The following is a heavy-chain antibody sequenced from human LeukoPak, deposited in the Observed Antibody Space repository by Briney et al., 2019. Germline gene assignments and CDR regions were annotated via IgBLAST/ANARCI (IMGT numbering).Heavy chain of an antibody. J-gene: IGHJ4*02. V-gene: IGHV1-18*04. CDR3: ARGPLYYDILTGYFERHEYSDY. Sequence: GASVKVSCKASGYTFTGYYMHWVRQAPGQGLEWMGWISAYNGNTNYAQKLQGRVTMTTDTSTSTAYMELRSLRSDDTAVYYCARGPLYYDILTGYFERHEYSDYWGQGTLVTVSS. D-gene: IGHD3-9*01. CDR2: ISAYNGNT. CDR1: GYTFTGYY.